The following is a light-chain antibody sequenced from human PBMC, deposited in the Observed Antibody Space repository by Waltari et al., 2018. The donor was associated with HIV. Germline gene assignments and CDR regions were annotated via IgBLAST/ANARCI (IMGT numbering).Light chain of an antibody. CDR1: SSDVGSYNL. CDR3: CSYAGSSTWV. Sequence: QSALTQPASVSGSPGQSITISCTGTSSDVGSYNLVSWYQQHPGKAPKLMIYEVRKRPSGVSNRFSGSKSGNTASLTISGLQAGDEADYYCCSYAGSSTWVFGGGTKLTVL. CDR2: EVR. J-gene: IGLJ3*02. V-gene: IGLV2-23*02.